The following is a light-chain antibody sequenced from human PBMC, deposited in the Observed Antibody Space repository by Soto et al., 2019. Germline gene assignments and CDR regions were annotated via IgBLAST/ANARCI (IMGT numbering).Light chain of an antibody. V-gene: IGKV1-6*01. CDR1: QAIGSD. J-gene: IGKJ1*01. CDR2: ATS. Sequence: AIQMTQSPASLSASVGDTVTITCRASQAIGSDLGWYQQQPGKAPKLLIYATSTLHSGVPSRFSGSGSGTDFTLTMSSLQPEDFASYYCLQDHNYPWTFGQGTKVEI. CDR3: LQDHNYPWT.